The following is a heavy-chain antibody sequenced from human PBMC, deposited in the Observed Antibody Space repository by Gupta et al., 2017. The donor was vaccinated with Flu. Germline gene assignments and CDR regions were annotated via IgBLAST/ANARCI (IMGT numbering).Heavy chain of an antibody. Sequence: VQLWESGGGLVQPGGSLRLSCAASGFTFSSYAMTWVRQAPGKGLEWVSAISGSGSSTYYADSVKGRFTISRDISKNTLYLQMNSLRAEDTAVYYCARWQQYQGYSYYGMDVWGQGTTVTVSS. CDR3: ARWQQYQGYSYYGMDV. CDR1: GFTFSSYA. V-gene: IGHV3-23*01. J-gene: IGHJ6*02. D-gene: IGHD2-2*01. CDR2: ISGSGSST.